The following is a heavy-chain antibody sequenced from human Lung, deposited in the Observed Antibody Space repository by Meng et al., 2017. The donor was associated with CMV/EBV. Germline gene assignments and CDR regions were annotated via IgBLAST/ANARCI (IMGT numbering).Heavy chain of an antibody. J-gene: IGHJ4*02. CDR1: GYTLTNYY. CDR2: INPSDNTT. Sequence: AXVXVSXXASGYTLTNYYIHWVRQAPGQGLEWMGIINPSDNTTIYAQKFQGRVTMTRDTSTSTVYMELSSLRSDDTALYYCARDLGYSSSWYFQYYFDCWGQGXPVTVSS. CDR3: ARDLGYSSSWYFQYYFDC. V-gene: IGHV1-46*01. D-gene: IGHD6-13*01.